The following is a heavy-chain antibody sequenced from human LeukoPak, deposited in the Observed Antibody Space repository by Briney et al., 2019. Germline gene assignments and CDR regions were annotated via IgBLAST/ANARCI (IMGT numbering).Heavy chain of an antibody. CDR2: IYYSGST. Sequence: SETLSLTCTVSGGSISSSSYYWGWIRQPPGKGLEWIGSIYYSGSTYYNPSLKSRVTISVDTSKNQFSLKLSSVTAADTAVYYCARVKIFGVVRATFDPWGQGTLVTVSS. J-gene: IGHJ5*02. D-gene: IGHD3-3*01. CDR1: GGSISSSSYY. CDR3: ARVKIFGVVRATFDP. V-gene: IGHV4-39*01.